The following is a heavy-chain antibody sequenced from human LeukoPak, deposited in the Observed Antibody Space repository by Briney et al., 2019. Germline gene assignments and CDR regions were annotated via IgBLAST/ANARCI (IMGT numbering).Heavy chain of an antibody. J-gene: IGHJ4*02. D-gene: IGHD3-9*01. Sequence: PGGSLRLSCAASGFTFDDYAMHWVRHAPGKGLEWVSGISWNSGSIGYADSVKGRFTISRDNAKNFLYLQMNSLRAEDTALYYCAKTRTGKTYDILTGYYGFDYWGQGTLVTVSS. CDR2: ISWNSGSI. V-gene: IGHV3-9*01. CDR1: GFTFDDYA. CDR3: AKTRTGKTYDILTGYYGFDY.